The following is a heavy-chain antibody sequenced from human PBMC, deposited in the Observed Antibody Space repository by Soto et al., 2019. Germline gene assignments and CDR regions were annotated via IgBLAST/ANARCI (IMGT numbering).Heavy chain of an antibody. V-gene: IGHV4-34*01. Sequence: QVQLQQWGAGLLKPSETLSLTCAVYGGSFSGYYWSWIRQPPGKGLEWIGEINHSGSTNYNPSLKSRVTISVDTSKNQFSLKLSSVTAADTAVYYCARVGGSYAPIRSWYFQHWGQGTLVTVS. CDR2: INHSGST. CDR1: GGSFSGYY. J-gene: IGHJ1*01. CDR3: ARVGGSYAPIRSWYFQH. D-gene: IGHD1-26*01.